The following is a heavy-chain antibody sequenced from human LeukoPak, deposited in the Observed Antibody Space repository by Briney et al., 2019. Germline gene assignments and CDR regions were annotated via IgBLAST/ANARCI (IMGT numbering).Heavy chain of an antibody. J-gene: IGHJ4*02. CDR1: GFTFNTYN. Sequence: GGSLRLSCAASGFTFNTYNMNWVRQAPGKGLEWVANIKQDGNEKYYADSVKGRFTISRDNGKNSLDLQMNSLRADDTAVYYCARDTLGEGEDANYAVYYFDYWGQGTVVTVSS. V-gene: IGHV3-7*01. CDR3: ARDTLGEGEDANYAVYYFDY. D-gene: IGHD4/OR15-4a*01. CDR2: IKQDGNEK.